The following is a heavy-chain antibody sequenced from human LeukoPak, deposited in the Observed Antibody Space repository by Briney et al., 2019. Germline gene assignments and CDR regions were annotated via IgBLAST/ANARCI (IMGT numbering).Heavy chain of an antibody. Sequence: GGSLRLSCVASGFTFSTYSMNWVRQAPGKGLEWVSFISTSSNYIYYADSVKGRYTISRDNAKDSLYLQMNSLRAEDTAVYYCARDNCIEAHYFDYWGQGTLVTVSS. D-gene: IGHD1-20*01. CDR1: GFTFSTYS. J-gene: IGHJ4*02. V-gene: IGHV3-21*01. CDR2: ISTSSNYI. CDR3: ARDNCIEAHYFDY.